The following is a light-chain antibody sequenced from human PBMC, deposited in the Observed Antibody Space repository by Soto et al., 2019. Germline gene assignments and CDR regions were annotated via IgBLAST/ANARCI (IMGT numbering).Light chain of an antibody. V-gene: IGKV3-20*01. CDR3: QHYGSSPWT. Sequence: EIVLTQSPGILSLSPGERATLSCRASQSVSSSYLAWYQQKPGQAPRLLIYGASSRATGIPDRFSGSGSGTDFTLTISRLEPEDFAVYYCQHYGSSPWTFGQGTKVDIK. CDR2: GAS. CDR1: QSVSSSY. J-gene: IGKJ1*01.